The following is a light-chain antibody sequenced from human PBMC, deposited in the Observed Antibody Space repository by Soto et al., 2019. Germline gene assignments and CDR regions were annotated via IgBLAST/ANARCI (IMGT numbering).Light chain of an antibody. CDR1: SSDVGGYNY. CDR2: DVS. CDR3: SSYTSSSTLEV. Sequence: QSALTQPASVSGSSGQSITISCCGTSSDVGGYNYVSWYQQHPGKAPKLMIYDVSNRPSGVSNRFSGSKSGNTASLTISGLQAEDEADYYCSSYTSSSTLEVFGGGTKLTVL. J-gene: IGLJ2*01. V-gene: IGLV2-14*01.